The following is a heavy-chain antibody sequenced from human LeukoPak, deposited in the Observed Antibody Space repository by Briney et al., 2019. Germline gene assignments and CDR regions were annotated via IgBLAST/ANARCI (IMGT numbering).Heavy chain of an antibody. CDR3: ARGSDPRVRATRDFDY. Sequence: SETLSLTCTVSGGSISSYYWSWVRQPPGKGLEWIGYIYYSGSTNYNPSLKSRVTISVDTSKNQFSLKLSSVTAADTAVYYCARGSDPRVRATRDFDYWGQGTLVTVSS. CDR1: GGSISSYY. J-gene: IGHJ4*02. CDR2: IYYSGST. D-gene: IGHD1-26*01. V-gene: IGHV4-59*12.